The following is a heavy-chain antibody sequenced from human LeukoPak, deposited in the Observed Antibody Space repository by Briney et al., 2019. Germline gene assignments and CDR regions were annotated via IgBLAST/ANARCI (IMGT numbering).Heavy chain of an antibody. D-gene: IGHD1-26*01. V-gene: IGHV3-23*01. J-gene: IGHJ4*02. Sequence: GGSLRLSCAASGFTFSAYAMSWVRQAPGKGLEWVLSISDSAGSTYYAASVTGRFTISRDSSRTTLYLQVNSLRAEDTAVYYCAKQSAGVTTGYFDYWGQGTLVTVSS. CDR1: GFTFSAYA. CDR3: AKQSAGVTTGYFDY. CDR2: ISDSAGST.